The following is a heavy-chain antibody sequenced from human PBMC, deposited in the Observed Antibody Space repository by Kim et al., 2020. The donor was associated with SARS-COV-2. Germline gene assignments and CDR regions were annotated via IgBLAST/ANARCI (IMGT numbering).Heavy chain of an antibody. J-gene: IGHJ4*02. V-gene: IGHV3-33*05. CDR1: GFTFSDYG. CDR3: ARDPLPKGRSTSHK. Sequence: GGSLRLSCAGSGFTFSDYGMHWVRQAPGKGLEWVALISHGGDNKYYADSVKGRFTISRDNPRNTLFLQMNSLRAEDTAVYYCARDPLPKGRSTSHKRGQGTLVTVSS. D-gene: IGHD2-2*01. CDR2: ISHGGDNK.